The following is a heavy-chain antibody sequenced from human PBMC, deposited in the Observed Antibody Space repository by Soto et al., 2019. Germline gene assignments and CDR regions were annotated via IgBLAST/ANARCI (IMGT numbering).Heavy chain of an antibody. CDR3: AGFLGVSDY. Sequence: QVQLQESGPGLVKPSETLSLTCAVSGDSISSYYWNWIRQPPGKGLEWIGYIYYSVSPKYNPSLKSRVTILVDTSKNPLSLNLNSVTAADTAVYYCAGFLGVSDYWVQGILVTVSS. CDR1: GDSISSYY. V-gene: IGHV4-59*01. J-gene: IGHJ4*02. D-gene: IGHD3-16*01. CDR2: IYYSVSP.